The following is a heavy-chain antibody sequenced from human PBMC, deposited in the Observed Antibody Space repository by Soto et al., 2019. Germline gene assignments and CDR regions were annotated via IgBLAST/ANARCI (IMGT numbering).Heavy chain of an antibody. CDR2: ISSSSSYT. J-gene: IGHJ6*02. CDR1: GFTFSDCY. CDR3: ARDLGGTITIFGTSYGMDV. D-gene: IGHD3-3*01. V-gene: IGHV3-11*06. Sequence: PGGSLRLSCAASGFTFSDCYMSWIRQAPGKGLEWVSYISSSSSYTNYADSVKGRFTISRDNAKNSLYLQMNSLRAEDTAVYYCARDLGGTITIFGTSYGMDVWGQGTTVTVSS.